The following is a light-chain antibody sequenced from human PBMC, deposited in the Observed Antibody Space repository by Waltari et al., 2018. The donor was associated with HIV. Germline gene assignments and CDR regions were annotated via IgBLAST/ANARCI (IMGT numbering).Light chain of an antibody. CDR1: SKDVGAYNY. CDR3: CSSAGRDIFV. V-gene: IGLV2-11*01. CDR2: DLN. J-gene: IGLJ1*01. Sequence: QSALTQSRSVSGSPGQSITISCTGTSKDVGAYNYVSWYQKHPGRAPKLLIYDLNRRPSGVPDRFSGSKSGNTASLSISGLQAEDEADYYCCSSAGRDIFVFGTGTKVTVL.